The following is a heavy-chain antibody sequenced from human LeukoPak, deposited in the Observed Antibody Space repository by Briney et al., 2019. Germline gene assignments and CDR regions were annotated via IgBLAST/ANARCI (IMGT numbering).Heavy chain of an antibody. Sequence: GGSLRLSCAASGFSFDEYAMPWARQAPGKGREWVSGISWNSGIRDYADSVKGRFTISRDNARISLYLQMNSLRAEDTALYYCAKGHSGPGGGLNIWGQGTMVTVSS. D-gene: IGHD3-16*01. CDR2: ISWNSGIR. CDR1: GFSFDEYA. V-gene: IGHV3-9*01. J-gene: IGHJ3*02. CDR3: AKGHSGPGGGLNI.